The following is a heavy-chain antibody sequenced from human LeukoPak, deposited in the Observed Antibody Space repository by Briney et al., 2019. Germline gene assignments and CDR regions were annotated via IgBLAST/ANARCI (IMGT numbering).Heavy chain of an antibody. CDR3: ARSPRFMVRGVITHDY. Sequence: GGSLRLSCAASGFTFSSYSMNWVRQAPGKGLEWVSSISSSSSYIYYADSVKGRFTISRDNAKNSLYLQMNSLRAEDTAVYYCARSPRFMVRGVITHDYWGQGTLVTVSS. D-gene: IGHD3-10*01. V-gene: IGHV3-21*01. J-gene: IGHJ4*02. CDR2: ISSSSSYI. CDR1: GFTFSSYS.